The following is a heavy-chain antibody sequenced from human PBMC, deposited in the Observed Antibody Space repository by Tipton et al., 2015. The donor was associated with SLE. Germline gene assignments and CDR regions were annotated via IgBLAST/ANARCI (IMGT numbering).Heavy chain of an antibody. CDR3: AKVDCGGHCSFDK. V-gene: IGHV3-23*03. J-gene: IGHJ4*02. D-gene: IGHD2-21*01. CDR2: VYCGGRT. CDR1: GFIFESHA. Sequence: SLRLSCAAPGFIFESHAMTWVRQAPGKGLEWVSTVYCGGRTYYGDSVKGRFTLSRDDSKKTLYLQMNNLRVDDTAVYYCAKVDCGGHCSFDKWGQGTLVTVSS.